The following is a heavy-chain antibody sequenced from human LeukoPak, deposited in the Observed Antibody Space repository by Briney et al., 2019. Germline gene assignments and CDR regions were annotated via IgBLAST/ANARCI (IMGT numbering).Heavy chain of an antibody. V-gene: IGHV3-74*01. D-gene: IGHD6-13*01. J-gene: IGHJ5*02. Sequence: QPGGSLRLSCSASGFTFSSYWMHWVRQVPGKGLVWVSRINSDGTTTVYEDSVKGRFTISRDNGKNTLYLRMNSLRGEDTAVYYCARGYTFTSNWFDPWGQGTLVTVSA. CDR3: ARGYTFTSNWFDP. CDR1: GFTFSSYW. CDR2: INSDGTTT.